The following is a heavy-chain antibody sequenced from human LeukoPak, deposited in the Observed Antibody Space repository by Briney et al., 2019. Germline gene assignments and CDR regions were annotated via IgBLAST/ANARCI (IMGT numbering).Heavy chain of an antibody. Sequence: SETLSLTCTVSGGSIGTSSYYWGWIRQPPGKGLEWIGSIYYSGSTYYNPSLKSRVTVSGDTSTNQFSLKLSSVTAADTAVYYCARGQVYGSVFDYWGQGTLVTVSS. J-gene: IGHJ4*02. CDR3: ARGQVYGSVFDY. D-gene: IGHD3-10*01. CDR1: GGSIGTSSYY. CDR2: IYYSGST. V-gene: IGHV4-39*07.